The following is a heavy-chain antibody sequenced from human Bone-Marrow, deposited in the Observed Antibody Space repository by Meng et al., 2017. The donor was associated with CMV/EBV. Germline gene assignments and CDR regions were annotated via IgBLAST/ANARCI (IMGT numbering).Heavy chain of an antibody. V-gene: IGHV3-74*01. CDR3: AREDALTIFGVVNENWFDP. J-gene: IGHJ5*02. D-gene: IGHD3-3*01. Sequence: GESLKISCVASGFTFSNYWMHWVRQVPGKGLVWVSRVKGDGSTNYADSVKGRFTISRDNAKNTLYLQMNSLRAEDTAVYYCAREDALTIFGVVNENWFDPWGQGTLVTVSS. CDR1: GFTFSNYW. CDR2: VKGDGST.